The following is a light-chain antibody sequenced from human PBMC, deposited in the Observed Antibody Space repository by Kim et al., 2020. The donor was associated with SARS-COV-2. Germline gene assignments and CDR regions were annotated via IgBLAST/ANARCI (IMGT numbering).Light chain of an antibody. CDR1: SSDVGGYNY. CDR3: SSYTSSSTGV. J-gene: IGLJ1*01. Sequence: QSALTQPASVSGSPGQSITISCTGTSSDVGGYNYVSWYQQHPGKAPKLMIYDVSKRPSGVSNRFSGSKSGNTASLTISGLQAEDEAYYYCSSYTSSSTGVFGTGTKV. CDR2: DVS. V-gene: IGLV2-14*01.